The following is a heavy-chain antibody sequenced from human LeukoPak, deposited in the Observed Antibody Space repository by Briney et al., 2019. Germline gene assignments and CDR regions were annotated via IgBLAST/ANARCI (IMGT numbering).Heavy chain of an antibody. D-gene: IGHD3-10*01. CDR1: GFTFNNHA. Sequence: GGSLRLSCAASGFTFNNHAMSWVRQAPGKGLEWVSAISGSGGSTYYADSVKGRFTISRDNSKNTLYLQVNSLRAEDTAVYYCARPQTYYYGSGSYYEYWGQGTLVTVSS. CDR2: ISGSGGST. J-gene: IGHJ4*02. V-gene: IGHV3-23*01. CDR3: ARPQTYYYGSGSYYEY.